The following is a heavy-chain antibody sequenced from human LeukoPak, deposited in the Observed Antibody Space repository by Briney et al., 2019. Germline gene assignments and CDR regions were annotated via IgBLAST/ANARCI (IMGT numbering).Heavy chain of an antibody. D-gene: IGHD3-9*01. V-gene: IGHV3-43D*03. Sequence: GGSLRLSCAASGFTFDDYAMHWVRQAPGKGLEWVSLISWDGGSIYYADSVKGRFTISRDNSKNSLYLQMNSLRAEDTALYYCAKDKNDILTGNSNGMDVWGQGTTVTVSS. CDR2: ISWDGGSI. CDR1: GFTFDDYA. J-gene: IGHJ6*02. CDR3: AKDKNDILTGNSNGMDV.